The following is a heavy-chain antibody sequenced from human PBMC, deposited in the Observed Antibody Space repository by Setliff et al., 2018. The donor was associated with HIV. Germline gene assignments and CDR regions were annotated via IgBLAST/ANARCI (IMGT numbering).Heavy chain of an antibody. Sequence: ASVKVSCKAPGYSFINYGISWVRQAPGQGLEWMGWISAYNGNTNYAQNFLGRVTMTIDTSTSRAYMELRSLRSDDTAMYFCARLGSGWSDSYYYAMDIWGQGTTVTVSS. CDR2: ISAYNGNT. CDR1: GYSFINYG. D-gene: IGHD6-19*01. J-gene: IGHJ6*02. CDR3: ARLGSGWSDSYYYAMDI. V-gene: IGHV1-18*01.